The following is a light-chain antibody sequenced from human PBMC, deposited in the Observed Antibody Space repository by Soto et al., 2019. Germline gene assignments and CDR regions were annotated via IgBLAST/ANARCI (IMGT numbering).Light chain of an antibody. J-gene: IGKJ4*01. V-gene: IGKV1-5*01. Sequence: DIQMTQSPSTLSASVGDRVTITCRAGQSISSWLAWYQQKPGKAPKLLIYDASSLESGVPSRFSGSGSGTEFTLTISSLQPDDFATYYCQQYNSYSLTFGGGTKVEIK. CDR3: QQYNSYSLT. CDR2: DAS. CDR1: QSISSW.